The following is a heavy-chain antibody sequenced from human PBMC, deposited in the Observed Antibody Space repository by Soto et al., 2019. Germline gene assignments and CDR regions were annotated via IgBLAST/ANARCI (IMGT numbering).Heavy chain of an antibody. J-gene: IGHJ6*02. D-gene: IGHD4-17*01. V-gene: IGHV5-10-1*01. CDR2: IDPSDSYT. CDR3: ARSDYGDYYYYYYYGMDV. Sequence: GESLKISCTGSGDSFSSYWISWVRQMPGKGLEWMGRIDPSDSYTTYSPSFQGHVTISADKSISTAYLQWSSLKASDTAMYYCARSDYGDYYYYYYYGMDVWGQGTTVTVSS. CDR1: GDSFSSYW.